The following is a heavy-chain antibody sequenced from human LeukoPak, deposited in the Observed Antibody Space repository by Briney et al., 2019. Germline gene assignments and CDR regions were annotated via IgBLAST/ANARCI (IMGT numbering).Heavy chain of an antibody. CDR3: AKARQPYSSSSGFDY. Sequence: PGGSLRLSCAASGFTFSSYAMSWVRQAPGKGLEWVSAISGSGGSTHYADSVKGRFTISRDNSKNTLYLQMNNLRAEDTAVYYCAKARQPYSSSSGFDYRGQGTLVTVSS. CDR1: GFTFSSYA. CDR2: ISGSGGST. D-gene: IGHD6-6*01. V-gene: IGHV3-23*01. J-gene: IGHJ4*02.